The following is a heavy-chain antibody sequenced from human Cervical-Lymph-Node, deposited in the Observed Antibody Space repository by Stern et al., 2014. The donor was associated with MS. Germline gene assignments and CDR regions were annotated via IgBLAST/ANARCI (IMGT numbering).Heavy chain of an antibody. CDR1: GGTFSSYA. V-gene: IGHV1-69*17. D-gene: IGHD2-8*01. CDR2: IIPSIGIA. Sequence: QVQLVQSGAEVKKPGSSVKGSCKASGGTFSSYAIRWGRQAPGQGVEWVGGIIPSIGIANHAQKFQGRVTITADKSTNTGYMELSSLRSEDTALYYCARDGGGVDIWGQGTMVSVSS. CDR3: ARDGGGVDI. J-gene: IGHJ3*02.